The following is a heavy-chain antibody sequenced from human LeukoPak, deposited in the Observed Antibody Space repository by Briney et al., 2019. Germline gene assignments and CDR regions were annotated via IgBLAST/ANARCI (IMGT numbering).Heavy chain of an antibody. V-gene: IGHV4-59*08. CDR1: SGSISSYY. Sequence: SETLSLTCTVCSGSISSYYWSWIRQPPGKGLEWIGYIYYSGSTNYNPSLKSRVTISVDTSKNQFSLKLSSVTAADTAVYYCARHSYGDPFDYWGQGTLVSVSS. D-gene: IGHD4-17*01. J-gene: IGHJ4*02. CDR3: ARHSYGDPFDY. CDR2: IYYSGST.